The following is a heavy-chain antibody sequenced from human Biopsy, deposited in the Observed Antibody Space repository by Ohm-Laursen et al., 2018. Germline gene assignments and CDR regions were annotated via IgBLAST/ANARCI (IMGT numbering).Heavy chain of an antibody. D-gene: IGHD1/OR15-1a*01. Sequence: GSLRLSCTASGFTFSNYAMSWVRQAPGKGLEWVSGISGSGGRTYYAESMKGRFTISRDDSKKTVYLQMMSLRAEDTAVYYCAKEVFSAVGTSGFDPWGQGTLVTVSS. CDR1: GFTFSNYA. V-gene: IGHV3-23*01. CDR2: ISGSGGRT. J-gene: IGHJ5*02. CDR3: AKEVFSAVGTSGFDP.